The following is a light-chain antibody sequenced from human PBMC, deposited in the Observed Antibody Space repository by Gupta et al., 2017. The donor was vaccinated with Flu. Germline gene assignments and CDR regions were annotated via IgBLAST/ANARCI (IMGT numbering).Light chain of an antibody. CDR2: LGS. CDR1: QSLLHSNGYNY. CDR3: MQALQSPNS. V-gene: IGKV2-28*01. J-gene: IGKJ2*03. Sequence: DIVMTQSPLSLPVTPGEPASISCRSSQSLLHSNGYNYLDWYLQKPGQSPQVLIYLGSNRAAGIPDRFSGSGSGTLFTLKISRVEAEDIGIYYCMQALQSPNSFGQGTKLEIK.